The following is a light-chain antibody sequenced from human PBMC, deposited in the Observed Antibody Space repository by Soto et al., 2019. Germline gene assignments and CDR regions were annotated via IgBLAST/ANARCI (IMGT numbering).Light chain of an antibody. CDR2: GAS. CDR1: QSVSTNY. J-gene: IGKJ1*01. Sequence: EVVLTQSPGTLSLSPGERATLSCRASQSVSTNYLAWYQQKPGQAPRLLIYGASIRATDIPDRFSGSGSGTDFTLTISRLESEDFAVYYCQQYGNLLWTFGQGTKVDIK. CDR3: QQYGNLLWT. V-gene: IGKV3-20*01.